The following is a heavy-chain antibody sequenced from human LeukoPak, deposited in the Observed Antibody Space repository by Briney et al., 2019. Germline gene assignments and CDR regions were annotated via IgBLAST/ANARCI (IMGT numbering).Heavy chain of an antibody. V-gene: IGHV4-4*07. Sequence: PSETLSLTCTVSGGSISSYYWSWIRQPAGKGLEWIGRIYTSGSTNYNPSLKSRVTMSVDTSKNQFSLKLSSVTAAGTAVYYRARDSVAQQWLVGQYYFDYWGQGTLVTVSS. D-gene: IGHD6-19*01. CDR1: GGSISSYY. CDR3: ARDSVAQQWLVGQYYFDY. CDR2: IYTSGST. J-gene: IGHJ4*02.